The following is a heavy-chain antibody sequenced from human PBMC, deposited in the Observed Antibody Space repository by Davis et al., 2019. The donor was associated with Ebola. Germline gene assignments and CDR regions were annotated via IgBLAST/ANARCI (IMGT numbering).Heavy chain of an antibody. J-gene: IGHJ5*02. V-gene: IGHV1-2*04. CDR3: ARERGGVWTRWLDP. Sequence: AASVKVSCKASGYTFTGYYMHWVRQAPGQGLEWMGWINPNSGGTNYAQKFQGWVTMTRDTSISTAYMELSSLRSDDTAVCYCARERGGVWTRWLDPWGQGTLVTVSS. CDR1: GYTFTGYY. CDR2: INPNSGGT. D-gene: IGHD3-16*01.